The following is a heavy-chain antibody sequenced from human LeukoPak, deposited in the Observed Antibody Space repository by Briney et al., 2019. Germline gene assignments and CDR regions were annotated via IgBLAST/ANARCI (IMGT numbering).Heavy chain of an antibody. CDR1: XYXXTXYG. CDR2: XXAYNGNT. V-gene: IGHV1-18*01. CDR3: ARTTGLYGDSLNWFDP. Sequence: GASVKVSCKASXYXXTXYGXSXVXXXXXXXXXXXXWXXAYNGNTNYAXXXQXRATMTTDTSXSTAYMELRSLRSDDTAVYYCARTTGLYGDSLNWFDPWGQGTLVTVSS. J-gene: IGHJ5*02. D-gene: IGHD4-17*01.